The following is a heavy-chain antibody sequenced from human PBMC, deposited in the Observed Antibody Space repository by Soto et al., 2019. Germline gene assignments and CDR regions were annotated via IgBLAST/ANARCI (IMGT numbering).Heavy chain of an antibody. CDR2: IKRDGSGG. Sequence: EVQLVEAGGGLVQPGGSLRLSCAASGFTFSNYWMTWVRQAPGKGLEWVANIKRDGSGGSYLDSVRGRFTVSRDNANNSLYLQMDSLRAEDTALYYCARDVSPGSRTLYLDAFDIWGQGTMVTVSS. CDR3: ARDVSPGSRTLYLDAFDI. V-gene: IGHV3-7*04. J-gene: IGHJ3*02. D-gene: IGHD3-10*01. CDR1: GFTFSNYW.